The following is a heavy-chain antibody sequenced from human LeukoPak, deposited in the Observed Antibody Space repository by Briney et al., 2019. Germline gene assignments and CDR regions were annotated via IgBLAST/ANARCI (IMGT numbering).Heavy chain of an antibody. Sequence: KSSESRSLTLAVSGGSISSGDSYWSRLRQPPGKGLEWIGFIYYSGATYDNPSLKSRTTISVDTSKNQFSLKLSSVTAADTAVYYCARLDYAYWWFDPWGQGTLVSVS. CDR3: ARLDYAYWWFDP. CDR2: IYYSGAT. CDR1: GGSISSGDSY. D-gene: IGHD4-17*01. V-gene: IGHV4-30-4*01. J-gene: IGHJ5*02.